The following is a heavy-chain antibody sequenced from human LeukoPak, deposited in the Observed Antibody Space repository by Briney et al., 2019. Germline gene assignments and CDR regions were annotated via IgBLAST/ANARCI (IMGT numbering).Heavy chain of an antibody. CDR1: GYTFTSYY. Sequence: ASVKVSCKASGYTFTSYYMHWVRQAPGQGLEWMGIINPSGGSTSYAQKFQGRVTMTRDTSTSTVYMELSSLRSEDTAVYYCARVLTTTTATTETESDYWGQGTLVTVSS. CDR3: ARVLTTTTATTETESDY. V-gene: IGHV1-46*01. J-gene: IGHJ4*02. CDR2: INPSGGST. D-gene: IGHD4-11*01.